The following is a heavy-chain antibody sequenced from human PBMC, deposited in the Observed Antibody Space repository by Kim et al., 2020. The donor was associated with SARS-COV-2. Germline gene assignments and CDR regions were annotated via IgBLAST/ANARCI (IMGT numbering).Heavy chain of an antibody. V-gene: IGHV3-30*04. Sequence: GGSLRLSCAASGFTFSSYAMHWVRQAPGKGLEWVAVISYDGSNKYYADSVKGRFTISRDNSKNTLYLQMNSLRAEDTAVYYCARDRVGSYGGAGYYYYG. CDR1: GFTFSSYA. CDR3: ARDRVGSYGGAGYYYYG. CDR2: ISYDGSNK. D-gene: IGHD5-18*01. J-gene: IGHJ6*01.